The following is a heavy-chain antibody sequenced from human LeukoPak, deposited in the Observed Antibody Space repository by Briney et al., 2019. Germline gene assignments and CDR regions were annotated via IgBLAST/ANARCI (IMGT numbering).Heavy chain of an antibody. CDR3: ADNLSW. D-gene: IGHD1-1*01. V-gene: IGHV3-48*04. CDR1: GFTFSSYS. Sequence: GGSLRLSCAASGFTFSSYSMNWVRQAPGKGLEWISYNDGSSNTIYYADSVKGRFTISRDNAKNSLYLQMNSLRAEDTAVYYCADNLSWWGQGTLVTVSS. J-gene: IGHJ4*02. CDR2: NDGSSNTI.